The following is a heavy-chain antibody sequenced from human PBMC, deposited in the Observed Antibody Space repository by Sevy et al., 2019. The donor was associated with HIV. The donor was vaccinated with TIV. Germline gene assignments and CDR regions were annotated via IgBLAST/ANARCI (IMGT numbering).Heavy chain of an antibody. Sequence: GGSLRLSCKASGFTFSSFWMQWVRQAPGKGLEWGANIRQDGSEMYYVGSVKGRFTISRDNAKNALYLQMDGLRAEDTAVYYCARRYFDLWGQGTLVTVSS. J-gene: IGHJ4*02. CDR3: ARRYFDL. CDR2: IRQDGSEM. V-gene: IGHV3-7*03. CDR1: GFTFSSFW.